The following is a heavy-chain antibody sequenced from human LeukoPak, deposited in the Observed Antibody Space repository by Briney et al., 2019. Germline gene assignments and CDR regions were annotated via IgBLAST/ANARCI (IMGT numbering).Heavy chain of an antibody. J-gene: IGHJ6*03. CDR1: GYTFTSYG. D-gene: IGHD4-17*01. CDR2: ISAYNGNT. CDR3: ARLRLTVTDTPYYMDV. Sequence: ASVKVSCKASGYTFTSYGISWVRQAPGQGLEWMGWISAYNGNTNYAQKLQGRVTMTTDTSTSTAYMELRSLRSDDTAVYYCARLRLTVTDTPYYMDVWGKGTTVTVSS. V-gene: IGHV1-18*01.